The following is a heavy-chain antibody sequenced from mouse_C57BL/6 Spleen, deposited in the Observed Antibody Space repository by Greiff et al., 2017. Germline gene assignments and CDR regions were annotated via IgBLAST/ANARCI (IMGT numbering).Heavy chain of an antibody. CDR3: ARKEEYHYARDY. Sequence: QVQLQQSGPELVKPGASVKISCKASGYAFSSSWMNWVKQRPGKGLEWIGRLYPGDGDTNYNGKFKGKATLTADKSSSTAYMQLSSLTSEDSAVYFCARKEEYHYARDYWGQGTSVTVSS. J-gene: IGHJ4*01. D-gene: IGHD5-2*01. CDR1: GYAFSSSW. V-gene: IGHV1-82*01. CDR2: LYPGDGDT.